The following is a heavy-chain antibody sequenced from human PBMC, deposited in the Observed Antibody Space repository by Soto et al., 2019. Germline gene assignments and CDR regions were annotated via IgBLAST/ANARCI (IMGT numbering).Heavy chain of an antibody. V-gene: IGHV4-38-2*01. CDR1: GYSISSGYY. J-gene: IGHJ5*02. Sequence: SETLSLTSAVSGYSISSGYYWGFIRQPPGKGLEWIGSIYHSGSTYYNPSVKGRVTISVDTSKHQFSLKLSSVTAADTAVYYCARLWAPFTMIVVSPRRSHWFDPWGQGTLVTVSS. CDR3: ARLWAPFTMIVVSPRRSHWFDP. CDR2: IYHSGST. D-gene: IGHD3-22*01.